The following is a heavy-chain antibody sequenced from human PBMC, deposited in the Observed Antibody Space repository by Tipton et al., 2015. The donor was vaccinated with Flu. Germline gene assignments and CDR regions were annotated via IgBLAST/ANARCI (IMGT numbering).Heavy chain of an antibody. V-gene: IGHV4-34*01. J-gene: IGHJ3*02. CDR2: INHSGST. D-gene: IGHD3-3*01. Sequence: TLSLTCAVYGGSFRGYYWSLIRQPPGKGLEWIGEINHSGSTNYNPSLKSRVTISVDTSKNQFSLKLSSVTAADTAVYYCARHPSSYEFWSGYWVGAFDIWGQGTMVTVPS. CDR3: ARHPSSYEFWSGYWVGAFDI. CDR1: GGSFRGYY.